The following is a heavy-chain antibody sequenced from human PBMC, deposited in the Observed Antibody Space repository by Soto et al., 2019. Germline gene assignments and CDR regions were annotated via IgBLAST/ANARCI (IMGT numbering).Heavy chain of an antibody. Sequence: PSETLSLTCTVSGGSISSSSYYWGWIRQPPGKGLEWIGSIYYSGSTYYNPSLKSRVTISVDTSKNQFSLKLSSVTAADTAVYYCARRQERRKNYFDNWGQGTLVTVSS. V-gene: IGHV4-39*01. CDR2: IYYSGST. J-gene: IGHJ4*02. CDR1: GGSISSSSYY. D-gene: IGHD1-1*01. CDR3: ARRQERRKNYFDN.